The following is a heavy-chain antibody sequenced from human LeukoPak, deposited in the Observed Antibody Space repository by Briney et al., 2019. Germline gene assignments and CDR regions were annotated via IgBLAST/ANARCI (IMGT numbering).Heavy chain of an antibody. CDR2: INPNSGGT. V-gene: IGHV1-2*06. CDR3: ARSTLAATGDFDY. D-gene: IGHD6-13*01. Sequence: ASVKVSYKASGYTFTSYYMHWVRQAPGQGLEWMGRINPNSGGTNYAQKFPGRVTMTRDTSISTAYMELSSLRSDDTAVYYCARSTLAATGDFDYWGQGTLVTVSS. CDR1: GYTFTSYY. J-gene: IGHJ4*02.